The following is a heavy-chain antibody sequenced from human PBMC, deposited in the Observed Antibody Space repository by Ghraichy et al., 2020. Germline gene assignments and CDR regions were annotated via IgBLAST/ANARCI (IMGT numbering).Heavy chain of an antibody. CDR1: GGSISSYY. V-gene: IGHV4-59*01. D-gene: IGHD6-13*01. CDR2: IYYSVRT. Sequence: TLSLTCTVSGGSISSYYWSWIRQPPGKGLEWIGYIYYSVRTNYNPSLKSRVTISVDPSKNHVSLKLSPLTAADTAVYYCARIAPYSSSWYGYYYYGMDVWGQGTTVTVSS. CDR3: ARIAPYSSSWYGYYYYGMDV. J-gene: IGHJ6*02.